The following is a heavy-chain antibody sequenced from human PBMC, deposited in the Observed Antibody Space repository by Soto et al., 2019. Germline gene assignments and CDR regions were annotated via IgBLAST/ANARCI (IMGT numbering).Heavy chain of an antibody. D-gene: IGHD3-10*01. J-gene: IGHJ4*02. V-gene: IGHV3-30-3*01. CDR1: GFTFSSYA. Sequence: QVQLVESGGGVVQPGRSLRLSCAASGFTFSSYAMHWVRQAPGKGLEWAAVISYDGSNKYYADSVKGLFTISRDNSKNTLYLQMNSLTPEASAVYYCARDPMGRFYGSGSYYFDYWGQGTLVTVSS. CDR3: ARDPMGRFYGSGSYYFDY. CDR2: ISYDGSNK.